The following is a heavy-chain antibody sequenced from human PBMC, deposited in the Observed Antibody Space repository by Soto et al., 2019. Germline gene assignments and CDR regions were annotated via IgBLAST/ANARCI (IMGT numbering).Heavy chain of an antibody. CDR2: IYYNGNT. CDR3: ARKHPIHAYYFDS. J-gene: IGHJ4*02. Sequence: ASETLSLTCTVSGGSISNYYWSWIRQPPGKGLEWIGNIYYNGNTNYNPSLRSRVTISVDTSKNQFSLKLNSVTAADSAVYYCARKHPIHAYYFDSWGQGTLVTVSS. V-gene: IGHV4-59*01. CDR1: GGSISNYY.